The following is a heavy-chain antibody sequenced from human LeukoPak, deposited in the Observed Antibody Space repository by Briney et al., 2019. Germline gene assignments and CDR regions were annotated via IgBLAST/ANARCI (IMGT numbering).Heavy chain of an antibody. J-gene: IGHJ6*03. Sequence: TGGSLRLSCAASGFSVSNNDMSWVRQAPGKGLEWVSVIYSGGGTYYADSVKGRFTISRDNSKITLYLQMNSLRAEDTAVYYCARGLPPNYYYYMDVWGKGTTVTISS. CDR1: GFSVSNND. V-gene: IGHV3-66*01. CDR2: IYSGGGT. CDR3: ARGLPPNYYYYMDV.